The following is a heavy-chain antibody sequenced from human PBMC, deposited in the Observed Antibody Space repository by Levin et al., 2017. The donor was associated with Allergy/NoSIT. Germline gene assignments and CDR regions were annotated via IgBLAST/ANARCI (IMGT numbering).Heavy chain of an antibody. CDR1: GGSLSGYY. CDR3: ARNFDY. Sequence: SQTLSLTCAVHGGSLSGYYWSWIRPPPGKGLEWIGEVSHGGSTKYNPSLKSRVTVSRDMSNNQFSLKLNSVTAADTAVYYCARNFDYWGQGTLVTVSS. V-gene: IGHV4-34*01. CDR2: VSHGGST. J-gene: IGHJ4*02.